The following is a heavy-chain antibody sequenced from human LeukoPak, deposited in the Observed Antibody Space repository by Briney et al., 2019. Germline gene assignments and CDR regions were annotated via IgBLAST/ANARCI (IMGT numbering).Heavy chain of an antibody. CDR1: GFTFRNYV. D-gene: IGHD5-24*01. V-gene: IGHV3-30-3*01. Sequence: GGSLRLSCAASGFTFRNYVIHWVRQAPGKGLEWVAVTSSDLNVKLYADSVKGRFTISRDNSKNTLYLQMNSLRAEDTAVYYCARRRDGYNLNWFDPWGQGTLVTVSS. CDR3: ARRRDGYNLNWFDP. CDR2: TSSDLNVK. J-gene: IGHJ5*02.